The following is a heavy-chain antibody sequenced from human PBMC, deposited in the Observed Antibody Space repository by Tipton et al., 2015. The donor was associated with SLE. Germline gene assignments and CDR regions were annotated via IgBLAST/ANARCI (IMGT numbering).Heavy chain of an antibody. Sequence: LRLSCTVSGGSISSSSYYWGWIRQPPGKGLEWIGSIYYSGSTYYNPSLKSRVTISVDTSKNQFSLKLSSVTAADTAVYYCARHVRGRSRELRWFDPWGQGTLVTVSS. CDR3: ARHVRGRSRELRWFDP. D-gene: IGHD1-26*01. V-gene: IGHV4-39*07. CDR1: GGSISSSSYY. J-gene: IGHJ5*02. CDR2: IYYSGST.